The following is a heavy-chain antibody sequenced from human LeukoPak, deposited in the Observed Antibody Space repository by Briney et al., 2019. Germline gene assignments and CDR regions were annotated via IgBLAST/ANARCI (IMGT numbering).Heavy chain of an antibody. CDR2: MNPNSGNT. CDR3: ARALQLAGYMDV. CDR1: GYTFTSYD. J-gene: IGHJ6*03. D-gene: IGHD5-18*01. V-gene: IGHV1-8*03. Sequence: APVKVSCKASGYTFTSYDINWVRQATGQGLEWMGWMNPNSGNTGYAQKFQGRVTITSNTSISTAYMELSSLRSEDTAVYYCARALQLAGYMDVWGKGTTVTVSS.